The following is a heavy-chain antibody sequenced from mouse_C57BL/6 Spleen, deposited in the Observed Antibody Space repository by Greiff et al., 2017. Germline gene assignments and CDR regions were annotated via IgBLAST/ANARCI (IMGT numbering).Heavy chain of an antibody. D-gene: IGHD1-1*01. CDR1: GYTFTDYY. V-gene: IGHV1-26*01. CDR2: INPNNGGT. J-gene: IGHJ4*01. Sequence: VQLQQSGPELVKPGASVKISCKASGYTFTDYYMNWVKQSHGKSLEWIGDINPNNGGTSYNQKFKGKATLTVDKSSSTAYMKLRSLTSEDSAVYYCAKPVGYSMDYWGQGTSVTVSS. CDR3: AKPVGYSMDY.